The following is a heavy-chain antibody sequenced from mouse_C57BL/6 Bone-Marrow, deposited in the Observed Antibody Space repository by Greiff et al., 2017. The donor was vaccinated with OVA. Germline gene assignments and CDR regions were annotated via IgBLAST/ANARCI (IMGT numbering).Heavy chain of an antibody. CDR1: GFTFSSYG. V-gene: IGHV5-6*01. CDR2: ISSGGGYT. Sequence: EVQLVESGGDLVKPGGSLKLSCAASGFTFSSYGMSWVRQTPDKRLEWVATISSGGGYTYYPASLKGRFTISRDNAKNTLYLQMSSLKSEDTAMYYCARQGGISYYFDYWGQGTTLTVSS. J-gene: IGHJ2*01. CDR3: ARQGGISYYFDY.